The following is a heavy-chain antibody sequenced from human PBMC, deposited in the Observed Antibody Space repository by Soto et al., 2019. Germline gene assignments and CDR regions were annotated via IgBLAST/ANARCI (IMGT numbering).Heavy chain of an antibody. CDR3: ARLDLAYYGLDV. V-gene: IGHV4-39*01. CDR1: GAAIDSKSYY. CDR2: IFYAGDT. J-gene: IGHJ6*02. Sequence: QLQLQESGPGLVKPSATLSLTCSVSGAAIDSKSYYWAWTRQPPGKGLEWIGNIFYAGDTFYSPSPTRRLTISADLSQHQSSLRLSSVTAADTALYYCARLDLAYYGLDVWGQGATVLVSS. D-gene: IGHD3-9*01.